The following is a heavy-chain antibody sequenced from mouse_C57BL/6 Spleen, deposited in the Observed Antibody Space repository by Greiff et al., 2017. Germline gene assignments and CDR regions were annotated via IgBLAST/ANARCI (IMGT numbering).Heavy chain of an antibody. J-gene: IGHJ4*01. CDR3: AKNGGYSYAMDY. V-gene: IGHV2-4*01. Sequence: VKLMESGPGLVQPSQSLSITCTVSGFSLTSYGVHWVRQPPGKGLEWLGVIWSGGSTDYNAAFISRLSISKDNSKSQVFFKMNSLQADDTAIYYCAKNGGYSYAMDYWGQGTSVTVSS. CDR1: GFSLTSYG. CDR2: IWSGGST. D-gene: IGHD2-3*01.